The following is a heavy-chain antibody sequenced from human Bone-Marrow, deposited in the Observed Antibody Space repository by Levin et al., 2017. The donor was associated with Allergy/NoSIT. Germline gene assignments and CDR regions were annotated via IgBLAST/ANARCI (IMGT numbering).Heavy chain of an antibody. CDR2: ISYDGSNK. Sequence: GESLKISCAASGFTFSSYAMHWVRQAPGKGLEWVAVISYDGSNKYYADSVKGRFTISRDNSKNTLYLQMNSLRAEDTAVYYCARAMGEKGEFDYWGQGTLVTVSS. CDR3: ARAMGEKGEFDY. CDR1: GFTFSSYA. D-gene: IGHD3-16*01. J-gene: IGHJ4*02. V-gene: IGHV3-30-3*01.